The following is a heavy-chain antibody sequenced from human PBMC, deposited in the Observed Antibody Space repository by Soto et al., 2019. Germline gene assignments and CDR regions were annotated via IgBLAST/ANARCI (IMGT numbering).Heavy chain of an antibody. Sequence: GGSLRLSCVASGFTFSSYWMSWVRQAPGKGLEWVANIKQDGSEKYYVDSVKGRFTLSRDNAKNSLYLQMNRLSVEYTAVYYCARGSGRLIVTTGRTDFWGQGT. CDR1: GFTFSSYW. J-gene: IGHJ4*02. V-gene: IGHV3-7*01. D-gene: IGHD5-12*01. CDR3: ARGSGRLIVTTGRTDF. CDR2: IKQDGSEK.